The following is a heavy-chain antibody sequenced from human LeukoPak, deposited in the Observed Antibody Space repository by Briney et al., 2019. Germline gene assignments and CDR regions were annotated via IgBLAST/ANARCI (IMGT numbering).Heavy chain of an antibody. V-gene: IGHV4-39*01. CDR3: ARQSWGYYGSGSYYNEDY. CDR2: IYYSGST. CDR1: GGSISSYY. D-gene: IGHD3-10*01. J-gene: IGHJ4*02. Sequence: PSETLSLTCTVSGGSISSYYWGWIRQPPGKGLEWIGSIYYSGSTYYNPSLKSRVTISVDTSKNQFSLKLSSVTAADTAVYYCARQSWGYYGSGSYYNEDYWGQGTLVTVSS.